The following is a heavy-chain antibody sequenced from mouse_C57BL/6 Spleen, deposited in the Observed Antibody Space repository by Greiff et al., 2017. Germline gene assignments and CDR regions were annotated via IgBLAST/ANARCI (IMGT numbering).Heavy chain of an antibody. CDR2: ISSGSSTI. Sequence: EVMLVESGGGLVKPGGSLKLSCAASGFTFSDYGMHWVRQAPEKGLEWVAYISSGSSTIYYADTVKGRFTISRDNAKNTLFLQMTIVGSEDTSMYYCARDGVYAMDYWGQGTSVTVSS. D-gene: IGHD1-1*02. J-gene: IGHJ4*01. V-gene: IGHV5-17*01. CDR3: ARDGVYAMDY. CDR1: GFTFSDYG.